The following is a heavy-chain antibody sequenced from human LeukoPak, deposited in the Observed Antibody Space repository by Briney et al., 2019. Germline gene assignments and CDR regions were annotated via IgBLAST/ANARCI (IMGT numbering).Heavy chain of an antibody. CDR2: ISGGGSSI. D-gene: IGHD1-7*01. V-gene: IGHV3-23*01. J-gene: IGHJ4*02. CDR1: GFTFSSYA. Sequence: GGSLRLSCAASGFTFSSYAMSWVRQAPGKGLEWVSAISGGGSSIHYADSVKGRFTISRDNSKNTLYLQMNSLRAVDTAVYYFAMPRLQLELRLLFDYWGQGTLVTVSS. CDR3: AMPRLQLELRLLFDY.